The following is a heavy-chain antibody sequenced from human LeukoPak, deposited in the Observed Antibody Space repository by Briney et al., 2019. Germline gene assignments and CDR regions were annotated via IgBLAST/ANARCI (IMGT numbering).Heavy chain of an antibody. CDR2: IKQDGSEK. J-gene: IGHJ4*02. CDR1: GFTFSNYW. D-gene: IGHD6-13*01. V-gene: IGHV3-7*01. Sequence: GGSLRLSCAASGFTFSNYWMRWVRQPPGKGLERVANIKQDGSEKYYVDSVKGRFTISRDNTKNSLYLQMNSLRAEDTAVYYCTRDRAAAGDYWGQGTLVTVSS. CDR3: TRDRAAAGDY.